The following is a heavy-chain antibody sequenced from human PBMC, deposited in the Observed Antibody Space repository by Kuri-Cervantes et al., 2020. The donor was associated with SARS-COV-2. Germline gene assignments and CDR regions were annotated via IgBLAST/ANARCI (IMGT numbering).Heavy chain of an antibody. V-gene: IGHV3-NL1*01. D-gene: IGHD2-8*01. CDR3: AKRGNGPDE. CDR2: IYSGDGGST. J-gene: IGHJ4*02. CDR1: GFTFSSYE. Sequence: GESLKISCAASGFTFSSYEMNWVRQAPGKGLEWLSVIYSGDGGSTYYADSVRGRFTISRDNSKNTLFLQMHSLRAEDMAVYYCAKRGNGPDEWGQGTLVTVSS.